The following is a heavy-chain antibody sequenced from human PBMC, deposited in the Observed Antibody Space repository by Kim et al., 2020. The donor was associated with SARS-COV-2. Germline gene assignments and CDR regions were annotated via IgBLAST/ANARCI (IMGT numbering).Heavy chain of an antibody. CDR2: IRSDGSDK. CDR3: ANFES. Sequence: GGSLRLSCAASGFTFNVYGMHWVRQAPGKGLEWVAVIRSDGSDKYYADCVKGRFIISRDNSENMLYLQMNSLRVEDTAVYYCANFESWGQGTLVTGSS. CDR1: GFTFNVYG. J-gene: IGHJ4*02. V-gene: IGHV3-33*06.